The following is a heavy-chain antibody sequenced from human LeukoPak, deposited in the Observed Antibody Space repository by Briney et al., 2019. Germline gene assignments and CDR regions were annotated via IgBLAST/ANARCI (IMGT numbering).Heavy chain of an antibody. Sequence: PSETLSLTWPVSGGSISSSSYFWGWIRQTPEKGLEWTGDIYYNGSTNYNPSLKSRVPISVDASKNKFSLKLSSVTATDTAVYYCARQTPELLWFGELPPLIDYWGKGALVTVSS. J-gene: IGHJ4*02. CDR2: IYYNGST. CDR1: GGSISSSSYF. CDR3: ARQTPELLWFGELPPLIDY. D-gene: IGHD3-10*01. V-gene: IGHV4-39*01.